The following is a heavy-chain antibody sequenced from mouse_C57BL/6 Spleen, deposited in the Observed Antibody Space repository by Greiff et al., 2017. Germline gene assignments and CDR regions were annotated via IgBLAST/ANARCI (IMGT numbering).Heavy chain of an antibody. Sequence: QVQLQQSGPELVKPGASVKISCKASGYAFSSSWMNWVKQRPGKGLEWIGRIYPGDGDTNYNGKFKGKATLTADKSSSTAYMQLSSLTSEDSAVYFCARDGYDEGAHYFDYWGQGTTLTVSS. V-gene: IGHV1-82*01. D-gene: IGHD2-2*01. J-gene: IGHJ2*01. CDR3: ARDGYDEGAHYFDY. CDR2: IYPGDGDT. CDR1: GYAFSSSW.